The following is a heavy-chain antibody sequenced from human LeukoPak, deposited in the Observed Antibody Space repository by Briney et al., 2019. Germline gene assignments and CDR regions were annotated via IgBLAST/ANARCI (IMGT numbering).Heavy chain of an antibody. Sequence: EASVKVSCKASGYTFTGYYMHWVRQAPGQGLEWMGWINPNSGGTNYAQKFQGRVTMTRDTSISTAYMELSRLRSDDTAVYYCARSSPLAYYGMDVWGQGTTVTVSS. J-gene: IGHJ6*02. CDR2: INPNSGGT. CDR3: ARSSPLAYYGMDV. V-gene: IGHV1-2*02. CDR1: GYTFTGYY.